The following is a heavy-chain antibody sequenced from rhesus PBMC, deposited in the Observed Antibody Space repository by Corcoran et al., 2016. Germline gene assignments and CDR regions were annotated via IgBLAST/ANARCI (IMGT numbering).Heavy chain of an antibody. Sequence: QLQLQESGPGLVKPSETLSVTCAVSGGSISSSYWSWIRQASGKGLEWIGYIYGSGSSTTYNPSLKSRVTLSVDTSKNQLSLKLSSVTTADTDVYYCASNEDDYGYYYNVWGQGVLVTVSS. CDR1: GGSISSSY. CDR3: ASNEDDYGYYYNV. D-gene: IGHD3-9*01. CDR2: IYGSGSST. V-gene: IGHV4-169*02. J-gene: IGHJ4*01.